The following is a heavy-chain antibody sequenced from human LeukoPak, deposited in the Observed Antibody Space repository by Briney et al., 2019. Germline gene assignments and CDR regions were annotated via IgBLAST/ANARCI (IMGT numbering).Heavy chain of an antibody. CDR3: ARGPSVGATTIDFDY. CDR2: IYSGGST. CDR1: GFTVSSNY. J-gene: IGHJ4*02. V-gene: IGHV3-53*01. Sequence: GGSLRLSCAASGFTVSSNYMSWVRQAPGEGLEWVSVIYSGGSTYYADSVKGRFTISRDNSKNTLYLQMNSLRAEDTAVYYCARGPSVGATTIDFDYWGQGTLVTVSS. D-gene: IGHD1-26*01.